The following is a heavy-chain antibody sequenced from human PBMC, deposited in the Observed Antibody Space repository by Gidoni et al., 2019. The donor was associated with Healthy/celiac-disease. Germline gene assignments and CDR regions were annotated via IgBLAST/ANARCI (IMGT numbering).Heavy chain of an antibody. CDR2: IYHSGST. CDR3: ARISCSGGSCYIRYFDY. CDR1: GYSISSGYY. Sequence: QVQLQESGPGLVKPSETLSLTCTVSGYSISSGYYWGWIRQPPGKGLEWIGSIYHSGSTYYNPSLKSRVTISVDTSKNQFSLKLSSVTAADTAVYYCARISCSGGSCYIRYFDYWGQGTLVTVSS. D-gene: IGHD2-15*01. V-gene: IGHV4-38-2*02. J-gene: IGHJ4*02.